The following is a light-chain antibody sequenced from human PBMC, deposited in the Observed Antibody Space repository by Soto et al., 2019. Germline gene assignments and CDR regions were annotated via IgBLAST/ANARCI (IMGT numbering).Light chain of an antibody. CDR1: QSVSSW. J-gene: IGKJ1*01. CDR2: KAS. CDR3: QQYDNDSWT. Sequence: DIQMTQSPSTLSASVGDRVIITCRASQSVSSWLAWYQQKPGKAPNLLIYKASILKSGVPSRFSGSGSGTEITLTISSLQPDDFATYYCQQYDNDSWTFGQGTKVEIK. V-gene: IGKV1-5*03.